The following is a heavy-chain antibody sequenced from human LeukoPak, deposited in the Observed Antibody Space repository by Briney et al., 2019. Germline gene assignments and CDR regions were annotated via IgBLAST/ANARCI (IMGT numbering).Heavy chain of an antibody. V-gene: IGHV3-30-3*01. CDR3: ARMGYSSSGYYYYGMDV. D-gene: IGHD6-6*01. CDR2: ISSDGSNK. Sequence: GGSLRLSCAASGFTFSSYWMSWVRQAPGKGLEWVAVISSDGSNKYYADSVKGRFTISRDNSKNTLYLQMNRLRAEDTAVYYCARMGYSSSGYYYYGMDVWGQGTTVTVSS. CDR1: GFTFSSYW. J-gene: IGHJ6*02.